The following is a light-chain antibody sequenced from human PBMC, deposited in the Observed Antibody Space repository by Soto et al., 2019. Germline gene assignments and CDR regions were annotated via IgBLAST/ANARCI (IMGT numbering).Light chain of an antibody. V-gene: IGLV1-40*01. Sequence: QAVVTQPPSVSGAPGQRVTISCTGTSANVGAADDVHWYQQLPGTAPKLLIYANHNRPSGVPDRFSGSKSGTSASLAITGLQAEDEAEYYCQSYDNSLSGAWVFGGGTQLTVL. CDR2: ANH. CDR1: SANVGAADD. J-gene: IGLJ3*02. CDR3: QSYDNSLSGAWV.